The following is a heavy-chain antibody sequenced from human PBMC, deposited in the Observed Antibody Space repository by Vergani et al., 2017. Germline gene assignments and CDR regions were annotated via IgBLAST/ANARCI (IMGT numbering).Heavy chain of an antibody. CDR3: AREWGVLRYFDWLPFDY. V-gene: IGHV3-74*01. CDR2: INSYGSST. Sequence: EVQLVESGGGLVQPGGSLRLSCAASGFTFSSYWMHWVRQAPGKGLVWVSRINSYGSSTSYADSVKGRFTISRDNAKNTLYLQLNSMRAEETAVYYCAREWGVLRYFDWLPFDYWGQGTLVTVSS. J-gene: IGHJ4*02. CDR1: GFTFSSYW. D-gene: IGHD3-9*01.